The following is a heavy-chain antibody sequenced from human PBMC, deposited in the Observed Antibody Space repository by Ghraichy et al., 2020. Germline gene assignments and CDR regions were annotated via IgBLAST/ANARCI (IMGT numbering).Heavy chain of an antibody. CDR1: GFTFSRHW. CDR3: ARDIGRGWYGP. Sequence: GGSLRLSCEASGFTFSRHWMSWVRQAPGKGLEWVANIKVDGSETYYVDSVMGRFTISRDNAKNFLYLQMNSLTVEDTAVYFCARDIGRGWYGPWGHGTLVIVSS. CDR2: IKVDGSET. V-gene: IGHV3-7*01. D-gene: IGHD2-15*01. J-gene: IGHJ5*02.